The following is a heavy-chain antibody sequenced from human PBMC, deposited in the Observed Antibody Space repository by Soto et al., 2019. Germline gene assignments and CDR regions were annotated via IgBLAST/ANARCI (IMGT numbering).Heavy chain of an antibody. J-gene: IGHJ5*02. CDR2: ISAYNGNT. D-gene: IGHD3-10*01. V-gene: IGHV1-18*04. CDR3: ARDYYYGSGSYSPYNWFDP. CDR1: GYTFTSYG. Sequence: QVQLVQSGAEVKKPGASVKVSCKASGYTFTSYGISWVRQAPGQGLEWIGWISAYNGNTNYAQKLQGRVTMTTDTSTSTAYMELRSLRSDDTAVYYCARDYYYGSGSYSPYNWFDPWGQGTLVTVSS.